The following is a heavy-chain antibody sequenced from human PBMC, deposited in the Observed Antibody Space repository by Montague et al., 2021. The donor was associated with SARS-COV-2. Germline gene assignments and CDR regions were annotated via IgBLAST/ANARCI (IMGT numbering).Heavy chain of an antibody. Sequence: SLRLSCSASGFTVSRYGMHWVRQAPGKGLEWVAVIWYDLSNKYYADSVXGRFTISRDNSKNTLYLQMNSLRAEDTAVYHCARDWWNGDWLFGLYYYYGMDVWGQGTTVTVSS. CDR1: GFTVSRYG. J-gene: IGHJ6*02. CDR2: IWYDLSNK. V-gene: IGHV3-33*01. D-gene: IGHD3-9*01. CDR3: ARDWWNGDWLFGLYYYYGMDV.